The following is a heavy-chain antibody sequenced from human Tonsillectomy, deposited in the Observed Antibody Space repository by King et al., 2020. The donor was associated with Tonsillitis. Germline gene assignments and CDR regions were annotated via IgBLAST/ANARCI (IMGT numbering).Heavy chain of an antibody. V-gene: IGHV3-49*03. D-gene: IGHD3-10*01. CDR3: ARDESGGAFDI. Sequence: VQLVQSGGGLVQPGRSLRLSCTASGFTFGDYDMSWFRQAPGKGLDWVSFSRSKAYGGTTEYAASVKGRFTISRHDSQNIAHLQMNSLKTDDTAVYYCARDESGGAFDIWGQGTMVTVSS. CDR2: SRSKAYGGTT. CDR1: GFTFGDYD. J-gene: IGHJ3*02.